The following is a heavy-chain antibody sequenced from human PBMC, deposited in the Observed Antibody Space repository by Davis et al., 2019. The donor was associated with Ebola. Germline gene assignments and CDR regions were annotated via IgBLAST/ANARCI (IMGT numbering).Heavy chain of an antibody. V-gene: IGHV1-46*01. Sequence: AASVKVSCKASGYTFTNNYLHWVRQAPGQGPEWMGIINPSGGGATTYAQNFQDRVTITKDTSTSTVSMELRSLKSDDTAVYYCARGLEAEPGTGNNWYDPWGQGTLVTVSS. D-gene: IGHD6-19*01. CDR2: INPSGGGAT. CDR1: GYTFTNNY. CDR3: ARGLEAEPGTGNNWYDP. J-gene: IGHJ5*02.